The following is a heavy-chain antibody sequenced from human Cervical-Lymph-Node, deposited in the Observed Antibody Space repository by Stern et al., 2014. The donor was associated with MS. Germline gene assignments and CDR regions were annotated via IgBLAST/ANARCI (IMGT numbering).Heavy chain of an antibody. CDR3: ARTYAGIAAAGH. D-gene: IGHD6-13*01. J-gene: IGHJ4*02. CDR1: GYTFTSYD. Sequence: QLVQSGAEVKKPGASVKVSCKASGYTFTSYDINWVRQATGQGLEWMGWMNPNSGNTGYAQKFPGRVTMTRNTSISKAYMELSSMRSEDTAVYYCARTYAGIAAAGHWGQGTLVTVSS. CDR2: MNPNSGNT. V-gene: IGHV1-8*01.